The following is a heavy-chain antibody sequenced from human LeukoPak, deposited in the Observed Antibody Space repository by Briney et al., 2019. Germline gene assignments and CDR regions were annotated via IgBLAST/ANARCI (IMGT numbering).Heavy chain of an antibody. J-gene: IGHJ5*02. D-gene: IGHD3-3*01. CDR3: ARGPYYDFWSGYYFDP. CDR1: GGSISSYY. V-gene: IGHV4-34*01. Sequence: SETLSLTCTVSGGSISSYYWSWIRQPPGKGLEWIGEINHSGSTSYDPSLKSRVTISVDTSKNQFSLKLSSVTAADTAVYYCARGPYYDFWSGYYFDPWGQGTLVTVSS. CDR2: INHSGST.